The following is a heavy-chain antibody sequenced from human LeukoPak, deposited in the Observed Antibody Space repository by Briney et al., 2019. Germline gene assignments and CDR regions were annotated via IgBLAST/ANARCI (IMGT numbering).Heavy chain of an antibody. V-gene: IGHV3-23*01. J-gene: IGHJ4*02. Sequence: GGSLRLSCAASGFTFSSYAMSWVRQAPGKGLEWVSAISGSGGSTYYADSVKGRFTISTHNSKTTLYLQMNSLRAEDTAVYYCAKDFSVYYFDYWAQGPLVTVSS. CDR3: AKDFSVYYFDY. D-gene: IGHD5/OR15-5a*01. CDR1: GFTFSSYA. CDR2: ISGSGGST.